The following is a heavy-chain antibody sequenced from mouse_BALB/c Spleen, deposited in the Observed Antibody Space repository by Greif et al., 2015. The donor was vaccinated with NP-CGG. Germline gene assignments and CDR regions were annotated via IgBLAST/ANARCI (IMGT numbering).Heavy chain of an antibody. J-gene: IGHJ4*01. CDR2: INPSTGYT. V-gene: IGHV1-7*01. CDR3: ARLGGYYYAMDY. D-gene: IGHD3-3*01. Sequence: QVQLQQPGAELAKPGASVKMSCKASGYTFTSYWMHWVKQRPGQGLEWIGYINPSTGYTEYNQKFKDKATLTADKSSSTAYMQLSSLTSEDSAVYYCARLGGYYYAMDYWGQGTSVTVSS. CDR1: GYTFTSYW.